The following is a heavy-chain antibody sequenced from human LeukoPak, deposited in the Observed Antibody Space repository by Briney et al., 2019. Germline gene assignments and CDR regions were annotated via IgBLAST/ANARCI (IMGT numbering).Heavy chain of an antibody. Sequence: PGRSLRLSCAASGFTFSSYAMSWVRQAPGKGLEWVSAISGSGGSTYYADSVKGRFTISRDNSKNTMYLQMNSLRAEDTAVYYCAKGTYSYGPTLLVGYWGQGTLVTVSS. V-gene: IGHV3-23*01. D-gene: IGHD5-18*01. CDR3: AKGTYSYGPTLLVGY. CDR1: GFTFSSYA. CDR2: ISGSGGST. J-gene: IGHJ4*02.